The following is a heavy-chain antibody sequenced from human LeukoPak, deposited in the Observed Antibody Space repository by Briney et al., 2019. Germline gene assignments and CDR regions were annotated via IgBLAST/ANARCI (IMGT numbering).Heavy chain of an antibody. V-gene: IGHV3-74*01. Sequence: PGGSLRLSCVVSGFTYTDYWMHWFRQAPGKGPVWVSRINPDGTIIDYADSVKGRFSISRDNAKHLLYLQMNGLRADDTAVYYCAKDLSWNTADRWGQGILVTVSS. CDR3: AKDLSWNTADR. D-gene: IGHD5-18*01. CDR1: GFTYTDYW. CDR2: INPDGTII. J-gene: IGHJ5*02.